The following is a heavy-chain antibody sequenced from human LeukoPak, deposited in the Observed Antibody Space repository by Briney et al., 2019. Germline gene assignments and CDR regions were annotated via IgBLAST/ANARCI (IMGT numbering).Heavy chain of an antibody. V-gene: IGHV1-2*02. Sequence: ASVKVCCKASGYTFTGYYIHLMRQAPGQGLEWMGWINPNSGGTNYAQKFQGRVTMTRDTSISTAYMELSRLRSDDTAVYYCARDRGHASMDVWGKGTTVTVSS. J-gene: IGHJ6*03. CDR2: INPNSGGT. CDR3: ARDRGHASMDV. D-gene: IGHD3-10*01. CDR1: GYTFTGYY.